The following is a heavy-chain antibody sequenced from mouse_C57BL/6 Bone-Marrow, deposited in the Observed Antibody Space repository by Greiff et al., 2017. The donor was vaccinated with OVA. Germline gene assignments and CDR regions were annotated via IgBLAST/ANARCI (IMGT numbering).Heavy chain of an antibody. CDR1: GFTFSDYG. D-gene: IGHD2-4*01. CDR2: ISSGSSTI. J-gene: IGHJ3*01. V-gene: IGHV5-17*01. CDR3: ARPFYYDFSWFAY. Sequence: EVQGVESGGGLVKPGGSLKLSCAASGFTFSDYGMHWVRQAPEKGLEWVAYISSGSSTIYYADTVKGRFTISRDNAKNTLFLQMTSLRSEDTAMYYCARPFYYDFSWFAYWGQGTLVTVSA.